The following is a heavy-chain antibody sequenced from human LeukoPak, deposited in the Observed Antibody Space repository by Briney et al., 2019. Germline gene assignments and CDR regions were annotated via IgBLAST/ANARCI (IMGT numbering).Heavy chain of an antibody. J-gene: IGHJ5*02. CDR2: ISGSGGST. V-gene: IGHV3-23*01. CDR3: AKDGRIAVAGTLGGDWFDP. D-gene: IGHD6-19*01. CDR1: GFTFSNYV. Sequence: GGSLRLSCAASGFTFSNYVMSWVRQAPGKGLEWVSAISGSGGSTYYADSVKGRFTISRDNSKNTLYLQMNSLRAEDTAVYYCAKDGRIAVAGTLGGDWFDPWGQGTLVTVSS.